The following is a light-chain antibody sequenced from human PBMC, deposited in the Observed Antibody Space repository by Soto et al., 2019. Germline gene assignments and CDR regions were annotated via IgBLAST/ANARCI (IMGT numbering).Light chain of an antibody. J-gene: IGKJ1*01. V-gene: IGKV1-5*03. Sequence: DIQMTQSPSTLSASIGDRVTITCRASQSLNNWLAWFQQKPGKAPKLLIAMASYLESGVPSRFSGSGSGTEFTLTITSLQPDDFATYYCQQYNTFPMTFGQGTKVELK. CDR1: QSLNNW. CDR3: QQYNTFPMT. CDR2: MAS.